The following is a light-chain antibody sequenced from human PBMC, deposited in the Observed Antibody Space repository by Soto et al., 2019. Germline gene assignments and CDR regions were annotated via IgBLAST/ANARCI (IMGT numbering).Light chain of an antibody. Sequence: DSVMTQFPLSLSVTPGEPASISCRSSQSLLHSTGSNYLDWYVQKPGQSPQLLIYLGSNRDSGVPDRFSGSGSGTDFTLKISTVEAEDVEVYYCKPALQIRLVFGQGTNVQIK. V-gene: IGKV2-28*01. CDR3: KPALQIRLV. J-gene: IGKJ1*01. CDR2: LGS. CDR1: QSLLHSTGSNY.